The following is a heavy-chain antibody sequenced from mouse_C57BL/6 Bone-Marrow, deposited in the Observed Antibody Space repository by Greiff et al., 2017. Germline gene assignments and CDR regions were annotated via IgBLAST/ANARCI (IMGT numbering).Heavy chain of an antibody. J-gene: IGHJ3*01. CDR2: IWGGGST. CDR3: AKHEGWDGNYGGVFAY. CDR1: GFSLTSYG. V-gene: IGHV2-9*01. Sequence: VNVVESGPGLVAPSQSLSITCTVSGFSLTSYGVDWVRQPPGKGLEWLGVIWGGGSTNYNSALMSRLSISKDNSKSQVFLKMNSLQTDDTAMYYCAKHEGWDGNYGGVFAYGGQGTLVTVSA. D-gene: IGHD2-1*01.